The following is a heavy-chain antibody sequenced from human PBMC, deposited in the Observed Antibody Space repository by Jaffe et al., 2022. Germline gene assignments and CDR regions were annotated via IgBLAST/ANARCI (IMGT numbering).Heavy chain of an antibody. Sequence: EVQLLESGGGLVQPGGSLRLSCAASGFTFSSYAMSWVRQAPGKGLEWVSAISGSGGSTYYADSVKGRFTISRDNSKNTLYLQMNSLRAEDTAVYYCAKDGITIFGVVTYFDYWGQGTLVTVSS. J-gene: IGHJ4*02. D-gene: IGHD3-3*01. V-gene: IGHV3-23*01. CDR3: AKDGITIFGVVTYFDY. CDR2: ISGSGGST. CDR1: GFTFSSYA.